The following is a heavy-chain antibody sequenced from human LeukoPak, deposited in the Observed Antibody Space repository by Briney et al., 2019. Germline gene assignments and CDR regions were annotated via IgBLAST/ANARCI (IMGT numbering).Heavy chain of an antibody. D-gene: IGHD3-22*01. CDR1: GGSISTSSYF. J-gene: IGHJ4*02. CDR2: ISYSENT. Sequence: PSQTLSLTCTVSGGSISTSSYFWDWIRQPPGKGLEWIGSISYSENTYYNPSLKSRITISVDTSKNQFSLKLSSVTAADTAVYYCARNHHYDSSGYYLPVDYWGQGTLVTVSS. CDR3: ARNHHYDSSGYYLPVDY. V-gene: IGHV4-39*07.